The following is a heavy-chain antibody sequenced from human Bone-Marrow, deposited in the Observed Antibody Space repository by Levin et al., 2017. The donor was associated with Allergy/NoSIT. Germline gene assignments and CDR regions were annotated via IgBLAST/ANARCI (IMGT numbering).Heavy chain of an antibody. Sequence: ASVKVSCKASGYSFTHYAIHWVRQAPGQRLEWMGWINSVNGNTKYSQNFQGRVTITNDTSASTVYVELSSLRSEDTPVYYCAREVIPRGSSRQWLPLDWFDPWGQGTLVTVSS. J-gene: IGHJ5*02. V-gene: IGHV1-3*01. D-gene: IGHD5-12*01. CDR2: INSVNGNT. CDR1: GYSFTHYA. CDR3: AREVIPRGSSRQWLPLDWFDP.